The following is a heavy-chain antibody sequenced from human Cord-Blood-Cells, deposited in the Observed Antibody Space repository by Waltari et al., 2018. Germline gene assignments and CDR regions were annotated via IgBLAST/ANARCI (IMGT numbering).Heavy chain of an antibody. V-gene: IGHV1-69*12. D-gene: IGHD2-2*01. Sequence: QVQLVQSGAEVKKPGSSVKVSCKASGGTFSSYAISWVRQAPGQGLEWMGGSSPIVSTANYAQEVQGRVTITADESTSRAYMELSSLRSEDTAVYYCARGWSSSYEALDIWGQGTMVTVSS. J-gene: IGHJ3*02. CDR2: SSPIVSTA. CDR3: ARGWSSSYEALDI. CDR1: GGTFSSYA.